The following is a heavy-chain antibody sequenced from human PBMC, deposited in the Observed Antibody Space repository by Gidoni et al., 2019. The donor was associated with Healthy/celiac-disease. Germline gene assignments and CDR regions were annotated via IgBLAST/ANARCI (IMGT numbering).Heavy chain of an antibody. Sequence: SSVKVSCKASGGTFSSYAISWVRQAPGQGLEWMGGIIPIFGTANYAQKFQGRVTITADESTSTAYMELSSLRSEDTAVYYCAARDGYKNYYGMDVWGQGTTVTVSS. CDR1: GGTFSSYA. CDR3: AARDGYKNYYGMDV. D-gene: IGHD5-12*01. J-gene: IGHJ6*02. V-gene: IGHV1-69*01. CDR2: IIPIFGTA.